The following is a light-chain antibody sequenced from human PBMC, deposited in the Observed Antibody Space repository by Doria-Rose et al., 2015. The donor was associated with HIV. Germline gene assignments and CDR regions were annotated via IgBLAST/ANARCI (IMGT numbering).Light chain of an antibody. V-gene: IGKV3-20*01. Sequence: TQSPGTLSLSPGERATLSCRASQSFSSTYLAWYQQKPGQAPSLLIYDGSTRATGIPDRLSASGSGTDFPLTINRLEPEDFALYYCHQYGTSWTFGQGTKAEI. CDR3: HQYGTSWT. CDR2: DGS. J-gene: IGKJ1*01. CDR1: QSFSSTY.